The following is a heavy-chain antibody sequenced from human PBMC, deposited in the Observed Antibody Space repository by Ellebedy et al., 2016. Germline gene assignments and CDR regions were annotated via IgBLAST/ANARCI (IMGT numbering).Heavy chain of an antibody. Sequence: SETLSLXCTVSGGSISSGGYYWSWIRQHPGKGLEWIGYIYYSGSTYYNPSLKSRVTISVDTSKNQFSLKLSSVTAADTAVYYCARVGRRQQLVLNWFDPWGQGTLVTVSS. D-gene: IGHD6-13*01. CDR1: GGSISSGGYY. V-gene: IGHV4-31*03. J-gene: IGHJ5*02. CDR2: IYYSGST. CDR3: ARVGRRQQLVLNWFDP.